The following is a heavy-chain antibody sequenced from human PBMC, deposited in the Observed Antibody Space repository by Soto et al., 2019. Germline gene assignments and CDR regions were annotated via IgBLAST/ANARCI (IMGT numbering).Heavy chain of an antibody. CDR2: ISWKSSSI. V-gene: IGHV3-9*01. CDR3: AKSTDGTADGLDV. Sequence: VQLVESGGGLVQPGRSLRLSCVASGFSFDDYAMHWVRQAPGKGLEWVSGISWKSSSIGYADSVKGRFTISRDNAKKSLHLQMNSLRVDDTALYYCAKSTDGTADGLDVWGQGTTVTVSS. CDR1: GFSFDDYA. D-gene: IGHD2-21*02. J-gene: IGHJ6*02.